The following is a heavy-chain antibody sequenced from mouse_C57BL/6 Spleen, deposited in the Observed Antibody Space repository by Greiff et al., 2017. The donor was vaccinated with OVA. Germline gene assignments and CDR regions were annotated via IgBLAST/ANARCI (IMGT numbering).Heavy chain of an antibody. CDR2: INYDGSST. Sequence: EVKVEESEGGLVQPGSSMKLSCTASGFTFSDYYMAWVRQVPEKGLEWVANINYDGSSTYYLDSLKSRFIISRDNAKNILYLQMSSLKSEDTATYYCARGVRAQDPHWYFDVWGTGTTVTVSS. CDR1: GFTFSDYY. D-gene: IGHD3-3*01. J-gene: IGHJ1*03. CDR3: ARGVRAQDPHWYFDV. V-gene: IGHV5-16*01.